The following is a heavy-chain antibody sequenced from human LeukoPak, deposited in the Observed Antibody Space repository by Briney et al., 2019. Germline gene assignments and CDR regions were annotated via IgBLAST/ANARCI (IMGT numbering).Heavy chain of an antibody. CDR1: GCTLTELS. J-gene: IGHJ4*02. V-gene: IGHV1-24*01. CDR3: ATDLLAVAAYSSRAY. CDR2: FDPEDGET. Sequence: ASVKVSCKVSGCTLTELSMHWVRQAPGKGLEWMGGFDPEDGETIYAQKFQGRVTMTEDTSTDTAYMELSSLRSEDTAVYYCATDLLAVAAYSSRAYWGQGTLVTVSS. D-gene: IGHD6-19*01.